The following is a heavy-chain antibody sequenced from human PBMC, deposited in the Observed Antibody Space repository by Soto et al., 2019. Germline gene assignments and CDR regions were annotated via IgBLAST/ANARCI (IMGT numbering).Heavy chain of an antibody. Sequence: QVQLVQSGAEVKKPGASVKVSYVASGYTFTDHYIHWVRQAPGQGLEWMGWINPHSGDTIYAQKLQGRVTMTTDTSTSTAYMELRSLRSDDTAVYYCARAEKGYSSGWYGEYFDYWGQGTLVTVSS. CDR3: ARAEKGYSSGWYGEYFDY. CDR2: INPHSGDT. J-gene: IGHJ4*02. V-gene: IGHV1-2*02. D-gene: IGHD6-19*01. CDR1: GYTFTDHY.